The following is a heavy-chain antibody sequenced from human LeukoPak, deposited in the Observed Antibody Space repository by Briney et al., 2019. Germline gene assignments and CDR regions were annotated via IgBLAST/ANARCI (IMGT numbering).Heavy chain of an antibody. CDR3: ARELGRNAFDI. J-gene: IGHJ3*02. CDR2: INPNSGGT. D-gene: IGHD7-27*01. V-gene: IGHV1-2*02. Sequence: ASVKVSCKASGYTFTDNHMYWIRQPPGQGPECMRWINPNSGGTNYAQKFQGRITMTRDTSISTAYMELSRLTSDDTAIYFCARELGRNAFDIWGQGTMVTVSP. CDR1: GYTFTDNH.